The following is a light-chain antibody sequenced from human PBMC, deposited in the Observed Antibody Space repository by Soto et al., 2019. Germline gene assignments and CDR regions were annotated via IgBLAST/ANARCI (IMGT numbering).Light chain of an antibody. Sequence: EIVMTQSPATLSVSPGERATLSCRASQSVSSNLAWYQQKPGQAPRLLIYGASTRATGIPARFSGSGSGTEFTLTISSLQFEDFAVYYCQLYNNWGTFGQGTKLDIK. CDR3: QLYNNWGT. CDR1: QSVSSN. V-gene: IGKV3-15*01. CDR2: GAS. J-gene: IGKJ1*01.